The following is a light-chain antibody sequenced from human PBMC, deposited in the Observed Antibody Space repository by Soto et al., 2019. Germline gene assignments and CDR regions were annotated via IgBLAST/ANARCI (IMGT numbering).Light chain of an antibody. Sequence: EILMTQSPATLSVSPGEGLTLSCRASQSISRTLAWYQQRPGQAPRLLIYGASPRATGVPARFSGSGSGTEFTLTISSLQSEDFAVYYCQQYNDWPLTFGGGTKVDIK. V-gene: IGKV3-15*01. CDR2: GAS. J-gene: IGKJ4*01. CDR3: QQYNDWPLT. CDR1: QSISRT.